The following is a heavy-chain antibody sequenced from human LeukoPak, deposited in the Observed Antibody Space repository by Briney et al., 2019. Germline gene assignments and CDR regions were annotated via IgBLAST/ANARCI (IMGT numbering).Heavy chain of an antibody. CDR3: ARDATRWYCSSTSCYPSWFDP. D-gene: IGHD2-2*01. Sequence: ASVKVSCKASGYTFTGYYMHWVRQAPGQGLEWMGWINPNSGGTNYAQKFQGRVTMTRDTSISTAYMELSRLRSDDTAVYYCARDATRWYCSSTSCYPSWFDPWGQGTLVTVSS. CDR1: GYTFTGYY. V-gene: IGHV1-2*02. J-gene: IGHJ5*02. CDR2: INPNSGGT.